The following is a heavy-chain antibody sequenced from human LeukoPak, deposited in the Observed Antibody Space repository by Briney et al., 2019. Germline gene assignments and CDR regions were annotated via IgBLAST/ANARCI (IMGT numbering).Heavy chain of an antibody. D-gene: IGHD6-13*01. CDR1: GGSISSYY. J-gene: IGHJ5*02. Sequence: SETLSLTCTVSGGSISSYYWSWIRQPAGKGLEWIGRIYTSGSTNYNPSLKSRVTMSVDTSKNQFSLKLSSVTAADTAVYYCARSYASSWYWNWFDPWGQGTLVTVSS. CDR3: ARSYASSWYWNWFDP. V-gene: IGHV4-4*07. CDR2: IYTSGST.